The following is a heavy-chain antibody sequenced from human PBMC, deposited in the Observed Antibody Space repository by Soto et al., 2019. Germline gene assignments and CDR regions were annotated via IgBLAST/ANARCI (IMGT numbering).Heavy chain of an antibody. D-gene: IGHD3-9*01. CDR3: ATRGQNYDILTGYYFHYGMDV. J-gene: IGHJ6*02. CDR1: GYTLTELS. CDR2: FDPEDGET. V-gene: IGHV1-24*01. Sequence: ASVKVSCKASGYTLTELSMHWVRQAPGKGLEWMGGFDPEDGETIYAQKFQGRVTMTEDTSTDTAYMELSSLRSEDTAVYYCATRGQNYDILTGYYFHYGMDVWGQGTTVTVSS.